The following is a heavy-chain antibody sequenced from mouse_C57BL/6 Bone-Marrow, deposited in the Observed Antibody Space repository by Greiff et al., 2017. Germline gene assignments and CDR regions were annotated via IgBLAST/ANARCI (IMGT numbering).Heavy chain of an antibody. V-gene: IGHV1-82*01. CDR2: IYPGDGDT. J-gene: IGHJ3*01. D-gene: IGHD4-1*01. Sequence: VQLQQSGPELVKPGASVKISCKASGYAFSSSWMNWVKQRPGKGLEWIGRIYPGDGDTNYNGKFKGKATLTADKSSSTAYMQLSSLTSEDSAVYFCARKANWDWFAYWGQGTLVTVSA. CDR1: GYAFSSSW. CDR3: ARKANWDWFAY.